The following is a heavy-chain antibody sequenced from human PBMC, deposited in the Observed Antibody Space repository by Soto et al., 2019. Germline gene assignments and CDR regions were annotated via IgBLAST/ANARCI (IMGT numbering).Heavy chain of an antibody. CDR2: IFSNDEK. D-gene: IGHD3-22*01. CDR3: ARMNYDSSGYYLRFDY. Sequence: SGPTLVNPTETLTLTCTVSGFSLSNARMGVSWIRQPPGKALEWLAHIFSNDEKSYGTSLKSRLTISKDTSKSQVVLTMTNMDPVDTATYYCARMNYDSSGYYLRFDYWGQGTLVTVSS. V-gene: IGHV2-26*01. CDR1: GFSLSNARMG. J-gene: IGHJ4*02.